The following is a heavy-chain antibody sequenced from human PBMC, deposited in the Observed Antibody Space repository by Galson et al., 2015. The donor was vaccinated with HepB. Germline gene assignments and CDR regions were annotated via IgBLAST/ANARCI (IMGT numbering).Heavy chain of an antibody. J-gene: IGHJ6*03. CDR3: ARGPYSSSSSDDYYYYYMDV. CDR1: GYTFSSYA. CDR2: IIPIFGTA. D-gene: IGHD6-6*01. Sequence: SVKVSCKASGYTFSSYAISWVRQAPGQGLEWMGGIIPIFGTANYAQKFQGRVTITADESTSTAYMELSSLRSEDTAVYYCARGPYSSSSSDDYYYYYMDVWGKGTTVTVSS. V-gene: IGHV1-69*13.